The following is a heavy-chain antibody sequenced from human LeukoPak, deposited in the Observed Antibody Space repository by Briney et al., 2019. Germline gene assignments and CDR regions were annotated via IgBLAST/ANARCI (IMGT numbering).Heavy chain of an antibody. CDR2: MSPNSGNT. CDR3: ARDRVGVGGNGWEN. Sequence: GASVKVSCKASRYTFSNYDINWVRQATGQGLEWIGWMSPNSGNTGYVKKFQGRVTMTRDTSIGTAYMELSSLTSEDTAIYYCARDRVGVGGNGWENWGQGTLVTVSS. J-gene: IGHJ4*02. D-gene: IGHD6-19*01. CDR1: RYTFSNYD. V-gene: IGHV1-8*01.